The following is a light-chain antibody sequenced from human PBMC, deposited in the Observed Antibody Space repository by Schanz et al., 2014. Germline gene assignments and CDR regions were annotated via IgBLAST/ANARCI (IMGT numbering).Light chain of an antibody. V-gene: IGKV3-15*01. CDR1: QSVSSN. J-gene: IGKJ1*01. Sequence: EIVMTQSPATLSVSPGERATLSCRASQSVSSNLAWYQQKPGQAPRLLIYGASTRATGFPARFSGSGSGTDFTLTISGLEPEDFAVYYCQQRSNWPSWTFGQGTKVEIK. CDR2: GAS. CDR3: QQRSNWPSWT.